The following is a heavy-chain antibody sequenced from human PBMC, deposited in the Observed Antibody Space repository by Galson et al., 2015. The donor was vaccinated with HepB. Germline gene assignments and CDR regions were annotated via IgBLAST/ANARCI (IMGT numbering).Heavy chain of an antibody. Sequence: SLRLSCAASGFTVGNNYMSWVRQAPGKGLEWVSLIYSGGGTHYADSVKSRFTISRDSSKNTLFLQMDSLKIEDTAVYYCARDVGPWGQGTLVIVSS. CDR3: ARDVGP. D-gene: IGHD3-10*02. CDR1: GFTVGNNY. CDR2: IYSGGGT. J-gene: IGHJ5*02. V-gene: IGHV3-66*02.